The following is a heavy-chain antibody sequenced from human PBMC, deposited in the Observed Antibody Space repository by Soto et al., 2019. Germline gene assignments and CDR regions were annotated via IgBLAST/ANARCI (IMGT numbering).Heavy chain of an antibody. V-gene: IGHV3-30*18. CDR3: AKGWRQLVRDTYGMDV. J-gene: IGHJ6*02. Sequence: QVQLVESGGGVVQPGRSLRLSCAASGFTFSTYGMHWVRQAPGKGLEWVAVISYDGSNKYYADSVKGRFTISRENSKNTLYLQINSLRAEDTAVYYCAKGWRQLVRDTYGMDVWGQGTTVTVSS. D-gene: IGHD6-13*01. CDR2: ISYDGSNK. CDR1: GFTFSTYG.